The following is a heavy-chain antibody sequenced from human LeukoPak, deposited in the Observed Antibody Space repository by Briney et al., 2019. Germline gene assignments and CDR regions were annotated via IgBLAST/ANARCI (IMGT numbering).Heavy chain of an antibody. J-gene: IGHJ4*02. CDR1: GFTFSKDD. V-gene: IGHV3-30*03. D-gene: IGHD1-1*01. CDR2: ISYDGSNK. Sequence: GGSLRLSCAASGFTFSKDDFHWVRQAPGKGLEWVAVISYDGSNKYYADSVKGRFTISRDNSKNTLYLQMNSLRAEDTAVYYCAAGTSDYWGQGTLVTVSS. CDR3: AAGTSDY.